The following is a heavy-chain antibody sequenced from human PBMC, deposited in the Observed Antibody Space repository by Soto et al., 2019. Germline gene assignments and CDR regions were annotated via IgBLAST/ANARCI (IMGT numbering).Heavy chain of an antibody. CDR2: IYHSGST. CDR3: ARASRNYFAY. J-gene: IGHJ4*02. V-gene: IGHV4-59*01. Sequence: PSETLSLTCTVSGDSINDYYWSWIRQPPGKGLEWIGYIYHSGSTYYNPSLKSRVTISLDASKIQFSLKLNSVTAADTAVYYCARASRNYFAYWGQGTLVTVSS. CDR1: GDSINDYY.